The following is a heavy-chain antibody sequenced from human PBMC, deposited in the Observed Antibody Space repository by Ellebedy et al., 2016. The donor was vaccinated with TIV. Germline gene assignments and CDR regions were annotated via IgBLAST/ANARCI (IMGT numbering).Heavy chain of an antibody. J-gene: IGHJ4*02. CDR2: IGGLDDNT. CDR1: GFTFDNYA. CDR3: RRGHYFHY. Sequence: GESLKISXAASGFTFDNYAMNWVRQAPGKGLQWVSTIGGLDDNTHYADYVEGRFTISRDNSKNTLYLQMNSLRAEDTAVYYCRRGHYFHYWGQGTLVTVSS. V-gene: IGHV3-23*01.